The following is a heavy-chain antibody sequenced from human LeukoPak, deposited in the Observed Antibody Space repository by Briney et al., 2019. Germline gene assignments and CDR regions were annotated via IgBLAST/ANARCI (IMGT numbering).Heavy chain of an antibody. CDR2: INPNSGVT. CDR1: GYTFTGYY. D-gene: IGHD3-22*01. V-gene: IGHV1-2*02. CDR3: AREWVYDSSGYYFLGY. Sequence: ASVNVSCKASGYTFTGYYMHWVRQAPGQGLEWMAWINPNSGVTHYAQKFQGRVTMTWDTSISTAYMELSKLRSDDTAVYYCAREWVYDSSGYYFLGYWGQGNLVTVSS. J-gene: IGHJ4*02.